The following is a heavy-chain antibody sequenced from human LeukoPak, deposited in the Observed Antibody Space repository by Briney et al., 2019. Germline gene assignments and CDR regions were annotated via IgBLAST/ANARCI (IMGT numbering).Heavy chain of an antibody. CDR1: GLPFSASG. CDR3: ARDKGERSLDH. CDR2: IWSDGSKT. D-gene: IGHD1-1*01. V-gene: IGHV3-33*01. Sequence: GGSLRLSCKASGLPFSASGMPWVRQAPGKGLEWAAMIWSDGSKTYYADSVEGRFTISRDNSKNTVDLQMNRLGVDDTAVYYCARDKGERSLDHWGQGTLVTVSS. J-gene: IGHJ4*02.